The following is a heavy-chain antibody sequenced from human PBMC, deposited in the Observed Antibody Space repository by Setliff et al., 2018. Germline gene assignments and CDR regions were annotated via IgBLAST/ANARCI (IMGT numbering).Heavy chain of an antibody. V-gene: IGHV4-59*11. Sequence: SETLSLTCTVSGDYISSQYWSWIRQPPGKGLEWIGYISNRGSTDYNPSLKSRVTISEDTSRSQFSLKLTSVTTADTAVYYCALSDHYPFYYDYWGLGTLVTVSS. CDR2: ISNRGST. J-gene: IGHJ4*02. CDR3: ALSDHYPFYYDY. CDR1: GDYISSQY. D-gene: IGHD3-3*01.